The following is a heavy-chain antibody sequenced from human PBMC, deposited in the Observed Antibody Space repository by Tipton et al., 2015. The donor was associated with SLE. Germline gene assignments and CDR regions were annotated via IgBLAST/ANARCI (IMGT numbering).Heavy chain of an antibody. Sequence: TLSLTCTVSGGSISTYYWSWIRQPPGKGLEWIGYVHYTGSTNYNPSIKSRVTMSLDTSKNQFSLNLISVTAADTAVYYCARAGFSGSYFVIDYWGQGTLVTVSS. CDR2: VHYTGST. V-gene: IGHV4-59*01. D-gene: IGHD1-26*01. J-gene: IGHJ4*02. CDR1: GGSISTYY. CDR3: ARAGFSGSYFVIDY.